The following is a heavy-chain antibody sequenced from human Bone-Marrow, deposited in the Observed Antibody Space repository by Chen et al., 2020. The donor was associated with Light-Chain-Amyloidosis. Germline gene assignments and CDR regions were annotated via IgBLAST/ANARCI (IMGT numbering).Heavy chain of an antibody. D-gene: IGHD6-19*01. CDR2: IRYDGSNK. CDR3: AKDVDRRLGYYYYMDV. Sequence: VRLAESGGGLVQPGGSLRLSCAASGFTFSSYSMNWVRQAPGKGLEWVAFIRYDGSNKYYADSVKGRFTISRDNSKNTLYLQMNSLRAEDTAVYYCAKDVDRRLGYYYYMDVWGKGTTVTVSS. CDR1: GFTFSSYS. V-gene: IGHV3-30*02. J-gene: IGHJ6*03.